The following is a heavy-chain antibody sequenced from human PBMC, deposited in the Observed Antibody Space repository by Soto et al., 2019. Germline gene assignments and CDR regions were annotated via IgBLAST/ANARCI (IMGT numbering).Heavy chain of an antibody. J-gene: IGHJ6*02. D-gene: IGHD4-4*01. CDR1: GGTFSSYA. CDR3: ARGMTTVTTSYYYYYGMDV. V-gene: IGHV1-69*01. Sequence: QVQLVQSGAEVKKPGSSVKVSCKASGGTFSSYAISWVRQAPGQGLEWMGGIIPIFGTANYAQKFQGRVTITADESTSTAYMELSSLRSEETAVYYCARGMTTVTTSYYYYYGMDVWGQGTTVTVSS. CDR2: IIPIFGTA.